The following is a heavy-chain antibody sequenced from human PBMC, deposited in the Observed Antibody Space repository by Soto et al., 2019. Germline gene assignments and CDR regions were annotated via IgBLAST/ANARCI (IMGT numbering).Heavy chain of an antibody. J-gene: IGHJ4*02. CDR3: ATGGPQYDYIWGSYRLDY. D-gene: IGHD3-16*02. CDR1: GYTLSELS. CDR2: FDAEDGET. V-gene: IGHV1-24*01. Sequence: ASVKVSCKVSGYTLSELSRHWVRHAPGKGFEWMGGFDAEDGETIYAQKFQGRVTMTEDTSTDTAYMELSSLRSEDTAVYYCATGGPQYDYIWGSYRLDYWGQGTLVTVSS.